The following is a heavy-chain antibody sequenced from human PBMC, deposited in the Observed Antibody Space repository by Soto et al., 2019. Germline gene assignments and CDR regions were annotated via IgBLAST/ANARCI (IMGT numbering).Heavy chain of an antibody. J-gene: IGHJ4*02. CDR3: ARWDSSSSGTDRYYFDY. CDR1: GGTFSSYA. CDR2: IIPIFGTA. V-gene: IGHV1-69*01. D-gene: IGHD6-6*01. Sequence: QVQLVQSGAEVKKPGSSVKVSCKASGGTFSSYAISWVRQAPGQGLEWMGGIIPIFGTANYAQKFQGRVTITADESTSTAYMELSSLRSEDTAVHYCARWDSSSSGTDRYYFDYWGQGTLVTVSS.